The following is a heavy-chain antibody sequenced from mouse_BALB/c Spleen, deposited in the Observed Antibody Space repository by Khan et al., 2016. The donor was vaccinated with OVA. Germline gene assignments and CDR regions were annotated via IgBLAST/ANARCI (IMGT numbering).Heavy chain of an antibody. V-gene: IGHV5-9*02. D-gene: IGHD2-1*01. J-gene: IGHJ3*01. CDR2: ISSTGSYN. CDR1: GFAFNSYD. Sequence: EVELVESGGGLVKPGGSLKLSCEVSGFAFNSYDMSWVRQTPEKRLEWVATISSTGSYNYYPDSVKGRFTISRDTARNTLYLHMSSLRSGETALYAGTRASYYGNPWFTYGGQGAMVTVAA. CDR3: TRASYYGNPWFTY.